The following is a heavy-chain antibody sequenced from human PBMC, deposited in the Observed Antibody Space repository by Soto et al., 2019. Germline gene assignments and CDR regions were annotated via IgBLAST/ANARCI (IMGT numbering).Heavy chain of an antibody. CDR3: ARGACITCYSDDWFDT. J-gene: IGHJ5*02. CDR2: ISGSGDNI. D-gene: IGHD2-15*01. CDR1: GFSFSDYY. V-gene: IGHV3-11*01. Sequence: QVQLVESGGGLVKPGGSLRVSCAASGFSFSDYYMTWIRQAPGKGLEWDSYISGSGDNIHYADSVKGRFTISRDNAKNSLYLQMDSLRVEDTAVYYCARGACITCYSDDWFDTWGQGTLVTVSS.